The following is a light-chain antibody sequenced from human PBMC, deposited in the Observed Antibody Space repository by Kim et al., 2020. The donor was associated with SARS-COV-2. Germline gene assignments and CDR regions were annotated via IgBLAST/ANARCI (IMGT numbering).Light chain of an antibody. Sequence: GQPLTISCTGTSSDVGGYNYVSWYQQHPGKAPKLMTYGVTERPSGVPDRFSGSKSGNTASLTISGLQAEDEADYYCCSYAGSSSLVFGGGTKVTVL. V-gene: IGLV2-11*03. CDR3: CSYAGSSSLV. CDR1: SSDVGGYNY. J-gene: IGLJ3*02. CDR2: GVT.